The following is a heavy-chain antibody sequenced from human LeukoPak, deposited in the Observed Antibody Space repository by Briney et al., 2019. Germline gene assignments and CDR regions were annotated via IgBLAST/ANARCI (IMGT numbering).Heavy chain of an antibody. V-gene: IGHV4-4*02. D-gene: IGHD5-24*01. CDR1: GDSMTSNNW. J-gene: IGHJ4*02. CDR2: IYHTGRT. CDR3: ARGTEADGTFMFDF. Sequence: SETLSLTCAVSGDSMTSNNWWSWVRQPPGKGLEWIGDIYHTGRTNYNPSLKSRVTISVDRSKKRFSLKLDSVTAADTAVYYCARGTEADGTFMFDFWGQGTLVTVSS.